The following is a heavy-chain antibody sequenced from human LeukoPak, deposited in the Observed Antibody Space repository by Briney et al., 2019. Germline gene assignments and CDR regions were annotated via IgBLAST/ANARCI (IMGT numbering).Heavy chain of an antibody. D-gene: IGHD4-17*01. CDR3: ARDQYGTFDY. V-gene: IGHV4-30-2*01. Sequence: SETLSLTCAVSGGSISSGGYSWSWIRQPPGKGLEWIGYIYHSGSTYYNPSLKSRVTISVDRSKNQFSLKLSFVTAADTAVYYCARDQYGTFDYWGQGTLVAVSS. CDR1: GGSISSGGYS. J-gene: IGHJ4*02. CDR2: IYHSGST.